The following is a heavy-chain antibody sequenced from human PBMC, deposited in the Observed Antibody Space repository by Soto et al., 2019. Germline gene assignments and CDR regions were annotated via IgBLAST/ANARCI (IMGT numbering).Heavy chain of an antibody. V-gene: IGHV3-23*01. D-gene: IGHD6-19*01. J-gene: IGHJ4*02. Sequence: GGSLRLSCAASGFTFGTYAMYWVRQAPGKGLEWVSGISGSGAGTYYADSVKGRFSISRDNSKNTLYLQMNSLRAEDTAVYYCAKGAYSFGEWLAGRGDYWGQGTLVTVSS. CDR2: ISGSGAGT. CDR1: GFTFGTYA. CDR3: AKGAYSFGEWLAGRGDY.